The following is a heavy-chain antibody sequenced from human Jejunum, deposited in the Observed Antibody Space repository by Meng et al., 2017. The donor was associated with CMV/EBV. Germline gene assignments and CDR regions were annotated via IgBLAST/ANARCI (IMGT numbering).Heavy chain of an antibody. CDR2: INYSESI. CDR3: ARRVGSGKYYFDY. V-gene: IGHV4-34*01. CDR1: GGSFTGYF. Sequence: CAVYGGSFTGYFCAWVRQPPGKGLEWIGEINYSESINYHPSLKSGVTMSVDTSKNQFSLKLRSVTAADTAVYYCARRVGSGKYYFDYWSQGSLVTVSS. J-gene: IGHJ4*02. D-gene: IGHD3-10*01.